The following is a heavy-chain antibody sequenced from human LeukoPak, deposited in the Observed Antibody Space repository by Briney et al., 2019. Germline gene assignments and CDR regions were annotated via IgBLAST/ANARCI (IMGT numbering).Heavy chain of an antibody. CDR3: TKDWIVSSSWYVVRTSGPYYFDY. CDR2: IKSKTDGGTT. J-gene: IGHJ4*02. Sequence: KTGGSLRLSCAASGFTFSNAWMSWVRQVPGKGLEWVGRIKSKTDGGTTDYAAPVKGRFTISRDDSKNTLYLQMNSLKTEDTAVYYCTKDWIVSSSWYVVRTSGPYYFDYRGQGTLVTVSS. D-gene: IGHD6-13*01. V-gene: IGHV3-15*01. CDR1: GFTFSNAW.